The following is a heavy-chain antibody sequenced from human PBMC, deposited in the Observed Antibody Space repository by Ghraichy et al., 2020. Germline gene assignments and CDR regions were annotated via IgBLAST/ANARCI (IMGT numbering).Heavy chain of an antibody. CDR3: AKDHYWQQLVGIADY. D-gene: IGHD6-13*01. Sequence: GGSLSLSCAASGFTFSSYAMSWVRQAPGKGLEWVSAISGSGGSTYYADSVKGRFTISRDNSKNTLYLQMNSLRAEDTAVYYCAKDHYWQQLVGIADYWGQGTLVTVSS. CDR1: GFTFSSYA. V-gene: IGHV3-23*01. CDR2: ISGSGGST. J-gene: IGHJ4*02.